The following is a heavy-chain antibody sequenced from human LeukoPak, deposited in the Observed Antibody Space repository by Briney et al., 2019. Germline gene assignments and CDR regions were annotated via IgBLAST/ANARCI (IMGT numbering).Heavy chain of an antibody. V-gene: IGHV4-31*03. J-gene: IGHJ3*02. CDR3: ARQGGDAFDI. Sequence: TSQTLSLTFTVSGGSISSGGYYWSWIRQHPGKGLEWIGYIYSSGSTNYNPSLKSRVTISVDTSKTQFSLKLSSVTAADTAVYYCARQGGDAFDIWGQGTMVTVSS. CDR1: GGSISSGGYY. CDR2: IYSSGST.